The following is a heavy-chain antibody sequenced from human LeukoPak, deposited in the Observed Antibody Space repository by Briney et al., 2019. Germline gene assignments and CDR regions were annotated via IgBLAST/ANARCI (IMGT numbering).Heavy chain of an antibody. J-gene: IGHJ5*02. CDR3: AKDSTLRLRYNWFDP. CDR2: ISGSGGST. V-gene: IGHV3-23*01. D-gene: IGHD2/OR15-2a*01. CDR1: GFTFGSYA. Sequence: GGSLRLSCAASGFTFGSYAMSWVRQAPGKGLEWVSAISGSGGSTYYADSVKGRFTISRDNSKNTLYLQMDSLRAEDTAVYYCAKDSTLRLRYNWFDPWGQGTLVTVSS.